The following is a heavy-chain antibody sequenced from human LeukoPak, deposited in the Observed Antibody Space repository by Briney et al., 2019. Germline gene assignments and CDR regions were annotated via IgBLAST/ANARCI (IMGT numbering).Heavy chain of an antibody. Sequence: GGSLRLSCAASGFTFSSYWMHWVRQAPGEGLVWVSRINSDGSSTSYADSVKGRFTISRDNAKNTLYLQMNSLRAEDTAVYYCASTLGGVDTAMVDAFDIWGQGTMVTVSS. CDR2: INSDGSST. CDR1: GFTFSSYW. D-gene: IGHD5-18*01. CDR3: ASTLGGVDTAMVDAFDI. J-gene: IGHJ3*02. V-gene: IGHV3-74*01.